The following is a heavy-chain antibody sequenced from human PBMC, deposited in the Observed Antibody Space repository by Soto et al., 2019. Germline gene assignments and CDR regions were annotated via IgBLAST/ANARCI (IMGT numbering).Heavy chain of an antibody. CDR1: GFTFSSYS. Sequence: GGSLRLSCAASGFTFSSYSMNWVRQAPGKGLEWVSYISSSSSTIYYADSVKGRFTISRDNAKNSLYLQMNSLRAEDTAVYYCARDVEVPAAMVRGWDWGQGTLVTVSS. CDR3: ARDVEVPAAMVRGWD. CDR2: ISSSSSTI. J-gene: IGHJ4*02. V-gene: IGHV3-48*01. D-gene: IGHD2-2*01.